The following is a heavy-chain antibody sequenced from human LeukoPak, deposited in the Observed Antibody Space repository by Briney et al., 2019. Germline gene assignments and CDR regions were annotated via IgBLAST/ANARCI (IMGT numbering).Heavy chain of an antibody. CDR3: ARAHYASSNIKVPFDV. V-gene: IGHV1-46*01. Sequence: ASVKVSFKASGYTFTNYYMHWVRQAPGQGLEWMGVIDPSAGSTTYAQKFQGRVTMTRDTATSTVYMELSSLRSEDTAVYYCARAHYASSNIKVPFDVWGKGTTVTVSS. CDR2: IDPSAGST. J-gene: IGHJ6*04. CDR1: GYTFTNYY. D-gene: IGHD3-22*01.